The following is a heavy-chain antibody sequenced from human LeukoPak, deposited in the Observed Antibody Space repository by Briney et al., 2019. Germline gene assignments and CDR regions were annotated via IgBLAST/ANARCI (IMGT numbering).Heavy chain of an antibody. CDR3: AKTNDFWSGYFDY. Sequence: PGGSLRLSCAASGFPLRSYVMSWVRQAPGKGLEWVSTNSGSGSSTFYADSVKGRFTISRDNSKNTLYLQMNSLRAEDTAVYYCAKTNDFWSGYFDYWGQGTLVTVSS. J-gene: IGHJ4*02. CDR2: NSGSGSST. D-gene: IGHD3-3*01. CDR1: GFPLRSYV. V-gene: IGHV3-23*01.